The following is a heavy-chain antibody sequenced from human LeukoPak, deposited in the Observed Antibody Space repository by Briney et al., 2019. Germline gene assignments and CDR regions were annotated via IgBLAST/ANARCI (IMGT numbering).Heavy chain of an antibody. V-gene: IGHV1-69*05. CDR2: IIPTFGSA. CDR3: ARHGGITVFGEAQPGGAFDI. J-gene: IGHJ3*02. Sequence: ASVKVSCKASGGTFTSYAISWVRQAPGQGLEWMGGIIPTFGSANYAQKFQGRVTITTGESTSTAYMQLSSLRSEDSAVYYCARHGGITVFGEAQPGGAFDIWGQGTMVTVSS. D-gene: IGHD3-3*01. CDR1: GGTFTSYA.